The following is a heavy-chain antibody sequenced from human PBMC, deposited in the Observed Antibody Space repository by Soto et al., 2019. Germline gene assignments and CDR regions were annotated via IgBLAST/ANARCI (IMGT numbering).Heavy chain of an antibody. CDR1: GFTFSRYW. V-gene: IGHV3-74*03. CDR2: INTDKSTL. Sequence: GGSLRLSCLASGFTFSRYWMHWVRQAPGKGLVWVSRINTDKSTLTYADSVEGRFTISRDNAKKSLCLQMNSLRAEGTTVLYCASRFHQTYIYQWLVDTTDFWGQGTLVTVSS. D-gene: IGHD6-19*01. CDR3: ASRFHQTYIYQWLVDTTDF. J-gene: IGHJ4*02.